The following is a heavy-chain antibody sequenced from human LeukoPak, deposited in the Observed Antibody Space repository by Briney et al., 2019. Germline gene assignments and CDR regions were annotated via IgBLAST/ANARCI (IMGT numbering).Heavy chain of an antibody. J-gene: IGHJ3*02. Sequence: PGGSLRLSCAASGFTFSSYSMNWVRQAPGKGLEWVSSISSSSSYIYYVDSVKGRFTISRDNAKNSLYLQMNSLRAEDTAVYYCASATGDYDDAFDIWGQGTMVTVSS. CDR2: ISSSSSYI. CDR3: ASATGDYDDAFDI. V-gene: IGHV3-21*01. CDR1: GFTFSSYS. D-gene: IGHD4-17*01.